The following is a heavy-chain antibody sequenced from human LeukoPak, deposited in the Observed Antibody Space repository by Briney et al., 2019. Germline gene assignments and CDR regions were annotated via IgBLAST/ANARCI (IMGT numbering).Heavy chain of an antibody. D-gene: IGHD3-3*01. V-gene: IGHV3-23*01. J-gene: IGHJ4*02. CDR2: ISGNGGST. Sequence: PGGSLRLSCAASGFTFSSYSMNWVRQAPGKGLEWVSGISGNGGSTYYADSVKGRFTISRDNSKNTLYLQMNSLRAEDTAIYYCTKAMGVVIVPFDYWGQGTLVTVSS. CDR1: GFTFSSYS. CDR3: TKAMGVVIVPFDY.